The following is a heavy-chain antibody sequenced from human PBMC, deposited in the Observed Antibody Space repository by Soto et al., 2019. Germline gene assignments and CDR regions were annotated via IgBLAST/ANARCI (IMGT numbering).Heavy chain of an antibody. CDR3: ARDPKTSGGQHWAFNYFDS. CDR2: ISYDGTNK. Sequence: QVQLVESGGGVVQPGRSLRLSCAASGFSFSISPMHWVRQAPGKGPEWVALISYDGTNKFYADSVKGRFTISRDNSKSTLYLQVDSLSPEDAAVYYCARDPKTSGGQHWAFNYFDSWGQGTLVIVSS. D-gene: IGHD7-27*01. V-gene: IGHV3-30-3*01. CDR1: GFSFSISP. J-gene: IGHJ4*02.